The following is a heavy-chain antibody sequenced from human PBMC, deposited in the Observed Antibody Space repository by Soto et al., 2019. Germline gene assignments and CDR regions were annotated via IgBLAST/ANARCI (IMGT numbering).Heavy chain of an antibody. CDR3: AKEMRRRFLEWLFLFDI. CDR2: ISYDGSNK. CDR1: GFTFSSYG. V-gene: IGHV3-30*18. Sequence: PGGSLRLSCAASGFTFSSYGMHWVRQAPGKGLEWVAVISYDGSNKYYADSVKGRFTISRDNSKNTLYLQMNSLRAEDTAVYYCAKEMRRRFLEWLFLFDIWGQGTMVTVSS. J-gene: IGHJ3*02. D-gene: IGHD3-3*01.